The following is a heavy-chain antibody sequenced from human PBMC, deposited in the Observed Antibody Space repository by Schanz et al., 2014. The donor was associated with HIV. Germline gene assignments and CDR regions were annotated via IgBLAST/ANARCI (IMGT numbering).Heavy chain of an antibody. CDR1: GFTFSKAW. V-gene: IGHV3-7*01. CDR3: ARGRDIVSSTPYFYYGVEV. D-gene: IGHD5-12*01. Sequence: EVQLVESGGGLVKPGGSLRLSCAASGFTFSKAWMSWVRQAPGKGLEWVANIHEGGSDTHYVDSVKGRFTISRDNAKNAVYLQMNSLRVEDTSVYYCARGRDIVSSTPYFYYGVEVWGQGTTVTVSS. J-gene: IGHJ6*02. CDR2: IHEGGSDT.